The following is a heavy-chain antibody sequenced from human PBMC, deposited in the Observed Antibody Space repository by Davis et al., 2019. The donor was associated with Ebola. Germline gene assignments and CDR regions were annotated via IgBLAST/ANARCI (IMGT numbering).Heavy chain of an antibody. CDR1: GFTFSSYA. V-gene: IGHV3-23*01. J-gene: IGHJ6*02. CDR2: ISGSGGST. CDR3: AKRDGSGRYYYYGMDV. Sequence: GESLNISCAASGFTFSSYAMSWVRQAPGKGLEWVSAISGSGGSTYYADSVKGRFTISRDNSKNTLYLQMNSLRAEDTAVYYCAKRDGSGRYYYYGMDVWGQGTTVTVSS. D-gene: IGHD6-19*01.